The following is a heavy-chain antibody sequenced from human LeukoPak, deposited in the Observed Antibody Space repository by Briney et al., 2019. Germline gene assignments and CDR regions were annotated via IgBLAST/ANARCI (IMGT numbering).Heavy chain of an antibody. J-gene: IGHJ3*02. CDR2: ISYNGGSA. CDR1: GFTFSNYA. Sequence: GGSLRLSCVASGFTFSNYAVNWVRQAPGKGLEWVSCISYNGGSAHYADSVKGRFTISRDNSKNTLYLQMNSLRAEDTAVYYCARGLYGDDAFDIWGQGTMVTVSS. CDR3: ARGLYGDDAFDI. D-gene: IGHD4-17*01. V-gene: IGHV3-23*01.